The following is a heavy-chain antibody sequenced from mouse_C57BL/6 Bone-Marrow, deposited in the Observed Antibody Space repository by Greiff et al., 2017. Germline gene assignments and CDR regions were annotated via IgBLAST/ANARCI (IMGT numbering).Heavy chain of an antibody. J-gene: IGHJ4*01. Sequence: EVQLQQSGGGLVQPGGSMKLSCVASGFTFSNYWMNWVRQSPAKGLEWVAQIRLKSDNYATHYAEFVKGVFTISIEDSKSVVYLQMNNLRADDTGIYYCTGPSPGDYWGQGTSVTVSS. CDR2: IRLKSDNYAT. V-gene: IGHV6-3*01. CDR1: GFTFSNYW. CDR3: TGPSPGDY.